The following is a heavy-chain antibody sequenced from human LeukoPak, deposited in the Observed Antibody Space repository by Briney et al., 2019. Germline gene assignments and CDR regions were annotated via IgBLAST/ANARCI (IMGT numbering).Heavy chain of an antibody. Sequence: ASVKVSCKASGYTFTSYEFNWVRQAPGQGLEWMGWMNPNSGNTGYPQKFQGRATMTRNTSISTAYMELSSLRSEDTAVYYCARAVYYYDSGGYYSNTFDPWGQGTLVTVSS. D-gene: IGHD3-22*01. CDR2: MNPNSGNT. CDR1: GYTFTSYE. CDR3: ARAVYYYDSGGYYSNTFDP. V-gene: IGHV1-8*01. J-gene: IGHJ5*02.